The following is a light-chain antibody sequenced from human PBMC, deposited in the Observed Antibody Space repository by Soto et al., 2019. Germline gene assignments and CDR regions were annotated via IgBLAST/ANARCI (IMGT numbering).Light chain of an antibody. CDR2: EVN. CDR1: SSDVGYYDS. V-gene: IGLV2-8*01. J-gene: IGLJ1*01. CDR3: GSYAGSNNYV. Sequence: QSVLTQPPSASGSLGQSVTISCTGSSSDVGYYDSVSWYQHHPGKAPQAVIYEVNKRPSGVPDRFSGSKSGNTASLTVSGLQAEDEGDCYCGSYAGSNNYVFGTGTKLTVL.